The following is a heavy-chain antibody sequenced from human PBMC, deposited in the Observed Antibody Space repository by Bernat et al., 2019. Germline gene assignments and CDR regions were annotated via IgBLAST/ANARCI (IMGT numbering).Heavy chain of an antibody. CDR3: ASINFPGY. CDR2: INDDGRAT. D-gene: IGHD3-10*01. Sequence: EVQLVESGGGLVQPGGSLRLSCAASGFRFSDNWMHWVRQAPGEGLVWVSRINDDGRATYYAAAVAGRFSRSRDNAKKSLYLQMNSLRGEETAIYYCASINFPGYWGRGALVTVSS. V-gene: IGHV3-74*01. CDR1: GFRFSDNW. J-gene: IGHJ4*02.